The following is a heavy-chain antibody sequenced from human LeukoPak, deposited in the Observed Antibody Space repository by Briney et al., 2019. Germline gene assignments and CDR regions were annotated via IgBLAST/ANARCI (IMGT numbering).Heavy chain of an antibody. CDR2: ISAYNGNT. CDR1: GYTFTSYG. J-gene: IGHJ4*02. D-gene: IGHD2-2*01. Sequence: ASVKVSCKASGYTFTSYGISWVRQAPGQGLEWMGWISAYNGNTNYAQKLQGRVTMTTDTSTSTAYMELSRLRSDDTAVYYCARDIVVVPAASYFDYWGQGTLVTVSS. CDR3: ARDIVVVPAASYFDY. V-gene: IGHV1-18*01.